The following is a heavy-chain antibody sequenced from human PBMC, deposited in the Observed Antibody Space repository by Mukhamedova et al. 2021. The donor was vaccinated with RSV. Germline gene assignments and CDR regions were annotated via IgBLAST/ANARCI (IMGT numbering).Heavy chain of an antibody. CDR3: ARGGSLGSRGNYIYYYMDV. J-gene: IGHJ6*03. V-gene: IGHV3-30*01. D-gene: IGHD3-10*01. Sequence: AEYMGGRFTISRDISKNTLFLQMNSLKTEDTAVYYCARGGSLGSRGNYIYYYMDVWGEGTTVTVSS.